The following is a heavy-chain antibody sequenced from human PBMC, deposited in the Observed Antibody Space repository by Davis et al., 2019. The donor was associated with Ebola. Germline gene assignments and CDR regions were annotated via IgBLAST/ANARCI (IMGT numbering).Heavy chain of an antibody. CDR2: IHYSGST. D-gene: IGHD4-17*01. Sequence: MPSETLSLTCTVSGVSISSHYWTWIRQPPGKGLEWIGHIHYSGSTHYNPSLKSRVTTSVDTSKNQFSLSLSSVTAADTAVYYWARMPTVTADHWYFDLWGRGTLVAVSS. V-gene: IGHV4-59*11. CDR1: GVSISSHY. J-gene: IGHJ2*01. CDR3: ARMPTVTADHWYFDL.